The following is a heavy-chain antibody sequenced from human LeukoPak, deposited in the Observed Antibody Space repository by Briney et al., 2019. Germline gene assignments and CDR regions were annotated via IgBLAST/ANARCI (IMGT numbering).Heavy chain of an antibody. CDR2: ITNDGTDT. CDR3: ARGGFSHGFDV. CDR1: GFTFRSFW. V-gene: IGHV3-74*01. Sequence: PGGSLRLSCAASGFTFRSFWIHWVRQAPGHGLVWVGRITNDGTDTIHADSVKGRFPVSRDNAKTTLYLQMNRLRVEDTAVYFCARGGFSHGFDVWGQGTVVTVSS. D-gene: IGHD5-12*01. J-gene: IGHJ3*01.